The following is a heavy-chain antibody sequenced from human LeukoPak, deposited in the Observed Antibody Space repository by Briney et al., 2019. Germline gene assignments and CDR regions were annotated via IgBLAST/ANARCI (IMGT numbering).Heavy chain of an antibody. CDR3: ARFIAAPYYFDY. D-gene: IGHD6-13*01. J-gene: IGHJ4*02. CDR1: GFTVSSNS. V-gene: IGHV3-53*01. Sequence: GGSLRLSCTVSGFTVSSNSMSWVRQAPGKGLEWVSFIYSGGNTHYADSVKGRFTISRDNAKNSLYLQMNSLRAEDTAVYYCARFIAAPYYFDYWGRGTLVTVSS. CDR2: IYSGGNT.